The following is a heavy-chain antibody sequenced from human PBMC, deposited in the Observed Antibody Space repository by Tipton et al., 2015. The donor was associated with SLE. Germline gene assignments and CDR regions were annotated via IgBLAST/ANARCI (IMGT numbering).Heavy chain of an antibody. J-gene: IGHJ4*02. Sequence: TLSLTCVVSGGSINTYFWSWIRQPPGKGLEWIGYIYHSGTTNYNPSLKSRITISVDTSKNHFSLKLSSVTAADTAIYYCARSYGNLYYFDYWGQGTLVTVSS. D-gene: IGHD4-17*01. CDR1: GGSINTYF. CDR3: ARSYGNLYYFDY. CDR2: IYHSGTT. V-gene: IGHV4-59*08.